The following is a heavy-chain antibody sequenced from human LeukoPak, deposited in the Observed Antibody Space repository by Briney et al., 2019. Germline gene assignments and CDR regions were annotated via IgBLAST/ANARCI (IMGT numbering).Heavy chain of an antibody. CDR2: INHSGST. V-gene: IGHV4-39*07. CDR3: ARRRRSLAVAGGYFDY. J-gene: IGHJ4*02. CDR1: GDSISRSRHF. Sequence: SETLSLTCNVSGDSISRSRHFWAWIRQPPGKGLEWIGEINHSGSTNYNPSLKSRVTISVDTSKNQFSLKLSSVTAADTAVYYCARRRRSLAVAGGYFDYWGQGTLVTVSS. D-gene: IGHD6-19*01.